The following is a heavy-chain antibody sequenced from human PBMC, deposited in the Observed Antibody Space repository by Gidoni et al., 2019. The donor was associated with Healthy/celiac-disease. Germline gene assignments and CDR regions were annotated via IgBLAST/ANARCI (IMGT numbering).Heavy chain of an antibody. J-gene: IGHJ6*02. CDR3: AGDTSYCSSTSCYLSYYYGMDV. Sequence: QAQLVQSGAEVKKPGASVKVCCKASGNTFTGYYMHSVRQAPGQGLEWMGGINPNSGGTNNAQKFQGRVTMTRDTSISTAYMELSRLRSGDTAVYYCAGDTSYCSSTSCYLSYYYGMDVWGQGTTVTVSS. CDR1: GNTFTGYY. D-gene: IGHD2-2*01. CDR2: INPNSGGT. V-gene: IGHV1-2*02.